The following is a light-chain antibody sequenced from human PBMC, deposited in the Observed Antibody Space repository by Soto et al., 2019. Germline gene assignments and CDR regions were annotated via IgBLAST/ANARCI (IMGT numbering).Light chain of an antibody. Sequence: EVMMTQSPATLSVSPGERATLSCRASQAVSSKLAWYQQRPGQAPRLLIYGASSRASGVPARFSGSGSGTEFTLTISSLQSEDFAVYYCQKYNDWPLSFGQGTKLEIK. CDR2: GAS. V-gene: IGKV3-15*01. CDR3: QKYNDWPLS. J-gene: IGKJ2*01. CDR1: QAVSSK.